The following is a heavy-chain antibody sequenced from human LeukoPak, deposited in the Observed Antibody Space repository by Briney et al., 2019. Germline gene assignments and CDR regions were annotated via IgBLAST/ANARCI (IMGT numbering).Heavy chain of an antibody. Sequence: QPGGSLRLSCAASGFTFSSYERNWVRKAPGKGLEWVSYISSSGSTIYYADSLKGRFTISRDNAKNSLYLQMNSLRAEDTAVYYCARASVYYYGSGSYHYFDYWGQGTLVTVSS. CDR3: ARASVYYYGSGSYHYFDY. J-gene: IGHJ4*02. CDR2: ISSSGSTI. D-gene: IGHD3-10*01. CDR1: GFTFSSYE. V-gene: IGHV3-48*03.